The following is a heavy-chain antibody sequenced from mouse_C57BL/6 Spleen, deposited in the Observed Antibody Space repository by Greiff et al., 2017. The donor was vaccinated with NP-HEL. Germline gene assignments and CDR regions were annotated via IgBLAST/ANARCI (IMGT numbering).Heavy chain of an antibody. CDR3: ARKGGLSSPMDY. CDR2: IWSGGST. J-gene: IGHJ4*01. V-gene: IGHV2-2*01. D-gene: IGHD2-12*01. CDR1: GFSLTSYG. Sequence: VQLQESGPGLVQPSQSLSITCTVSGFSLTSYGVHWVRQSPGKGLEWLGVIWSGGSTAYNAAFISRLSISKDNSKSQVFFKMNRLQADDTAIYYCARKGGLSSPMDYWGQGTSVTVSS.